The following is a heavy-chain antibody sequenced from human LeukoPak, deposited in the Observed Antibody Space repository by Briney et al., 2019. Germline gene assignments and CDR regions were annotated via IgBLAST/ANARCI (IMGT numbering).Heavy chain of an antibody. Sequence: GGSLRLSCAASGFTFRSYWMHWVRHAPGKGLVWVSRIKSDGSRTSYADSVKGRFTISRDNAKNTLYLQMNSLRAEDTAVYYCARGGHSAEASTTGLDALDIWGQGTMVTVSS. V-gene: IGHV3-74*01. J-gene: IGHJ3*02. D-gene: IGHD6-19*01. CDR3: ARGGHSAEASTTGLDALDI. CDR1: GFTFRSYW. CDR2: IKSDGSRT.